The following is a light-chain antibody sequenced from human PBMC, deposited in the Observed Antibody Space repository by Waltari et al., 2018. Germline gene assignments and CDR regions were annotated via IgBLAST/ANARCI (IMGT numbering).Light chain of an antibody. Sequence: SYELTQPTSESVSPGQTVTITCSGDQLGHKYVAWYQQKPGQSPLLVIYQSNKRPSGIPGRFSASYSDNTATLTVSGAQVVDEADYYCQAWDNRGAVVFGGGTKLTVL. CDR2: QSN. CDR3: QAWDNRGAVV. V-gene: IGLV3-1*01. CDR1: QLGHKY. J-gene: IGLJ2*01.